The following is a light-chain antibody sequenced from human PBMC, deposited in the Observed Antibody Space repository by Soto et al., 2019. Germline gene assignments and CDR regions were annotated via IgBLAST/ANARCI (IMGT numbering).Light chain of an antibody. J-gene: IGLJ2*01. CDR3: QSFDINNVV. V-gene: IGLV6-57*04. CDR2: ENS. Sequence: NFMLTQPHSVSESPGKTVTISCTRSSGSIASNSVQWFQQRPGSAPTTVIYENSQRPSGVPDRFSGSIDSSSNSASLTISRLQTEDEADYYCQSFDINNVVFGGGTKLTVL. CDR1: SGSIASNS.